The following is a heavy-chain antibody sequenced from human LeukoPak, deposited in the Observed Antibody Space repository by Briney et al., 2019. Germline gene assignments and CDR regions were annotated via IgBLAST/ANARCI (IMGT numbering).Heavy chain of an antibody. CDR1: GYTFTSYD. CDR2: MNSNSGNT. D-gene: IGHD3-22*01. Sequence: ASVKVSCKASGYTFTSYDINWVRQATGQGLEWMGWMNSNSGNTGYAQKFQGRVTMTRNTSISTAYMELSSLRSEDTAVYYCARDYYDSSGYYPGEDYWGQGTLVTVSS. J-gene: IGHJ4*02. V-gene: IGHV1-8*01. CDR3: ARDYYDSSGYYPGEDY.